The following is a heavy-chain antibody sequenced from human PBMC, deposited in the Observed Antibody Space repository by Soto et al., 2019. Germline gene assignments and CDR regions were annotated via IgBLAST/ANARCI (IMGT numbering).Heavy chain of an antibody. CDR3: ARGNHRWLQLWYFDL. Sequence: QVQLVQSGAEVKKPGSSVKVSCKASGGTFSNYPVSWVRQAPGQGLEWMGGIIPIFGTVNYAQKFQGRLTITADESPSTAYMELSSLRSEDTAVYYCARGNHRWLQLWYFDLGGRGTLVTVSS. D-gene: IGHD5-12*01. J-gene: IGHJ2*01. V-gene: IGHV1-69*12. CDR2: IIPIFGTV. CDR1: GGTFSNYP.